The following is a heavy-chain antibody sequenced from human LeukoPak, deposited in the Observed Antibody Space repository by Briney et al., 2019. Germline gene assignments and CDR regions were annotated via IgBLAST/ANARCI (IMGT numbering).Heavy chain of an antibody. J-gene: IGHJ4*02. CDR1: GFTFSTYA. CDR3: AKKYSRSYYAHFDY. V-gene: IGHV3-23*01. D-gene: IGHD1-26*01. Sequence: GGSLRLSCAASGFTFSTYAMNWVRQSPGKGLEWVSSISGSDGSTYYADSVKGRFTISRDNSKNTLYLQVNSLRAEDTAVYFCAKKYSRSYYAHFDYWGQGTLVTVSS. CDR2: ISGSDGST.